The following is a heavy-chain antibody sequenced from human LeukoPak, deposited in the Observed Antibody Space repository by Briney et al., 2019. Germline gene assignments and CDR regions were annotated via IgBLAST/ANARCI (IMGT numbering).Heavy chain of an antibody. CDR3: ARVWAKQWLGPDY. CDR2: IYYSGST. V-gene: IGHV4-30-4*01. CDR1: GGSISSGDYY. J-gene: IGHJ4*02. Sequence: SETLSLTCTVSGGSISSGDYYWSWIRQPPGKGLEWIGYIYYSGSTYYNPSLKSRVTISVDTSKNQFSLKLSSVTAADTAVYYRARVWAKQWLGPDYWGQGTLVTVSS. D-gene: IGHD6-19*01.